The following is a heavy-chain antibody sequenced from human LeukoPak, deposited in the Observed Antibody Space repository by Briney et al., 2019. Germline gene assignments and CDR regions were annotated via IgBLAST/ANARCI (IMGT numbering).Heavy chain of an antibody. CDR3: AKVRDTRDWYKDAFDI. Sequence: GGSLRLSCAASGFTFSSYAMSWVRQAPGKGLEWVSTISGSGGSIYYADSVKGRFTISRDNSKNTLYLQMNSLRAEDMAMYYCAKVRDTRDWYKDAFDIWGQGTRVTVSS. J-gene: IGHJ3*02. CDR1: GFTFSSYA. D-gene: IGHD1-1*01. CDR2: ISGSGGSI. V-gene: IGHV3-23*01.